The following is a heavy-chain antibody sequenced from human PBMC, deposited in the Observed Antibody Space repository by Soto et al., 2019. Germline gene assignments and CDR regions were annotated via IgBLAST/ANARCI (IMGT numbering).Heavy chain of an antibody. CDR3: ARIGGYHGPLDY. Sequence: PSETLSLTCTVSGVSISSYFWSWIRQPPGRGLEWIGYTYHRGSTNYSPFLKSRVAISLDTSENQFSLKVNSVTAADTAVYYCARIGGYHGPLDYWGQGTPVTSPQ. CDR2: TYHRGST. D-gene: IGHD3-16*02. CDR1: GVSISSYF. J-gene: IGHJ4*02. V-gene: IGHV4-59*01.